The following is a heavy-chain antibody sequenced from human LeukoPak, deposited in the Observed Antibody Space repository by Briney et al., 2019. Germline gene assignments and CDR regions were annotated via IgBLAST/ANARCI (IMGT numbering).Heavy chain of an antibody. Sequence: GGSLRLSCAASGFTFDDYGMHWVRQAPGKGLEWVSGISWNSGSIGYADSVKGRFTISRDNAKNSLYLQMNSLRAEDTALYYCAKDGGYCSSTSCPRHYGMDVWGQGTTVTVSS. J-gene: IGHJ6*02. D-gene: IGHD2-2*01. CDR2: ISWNSGSI. V-gene: IGHV3-9*01. CDR3: AKDGGYCSSTSCPRHYGMDV. CDR1: GFTFDDYG.